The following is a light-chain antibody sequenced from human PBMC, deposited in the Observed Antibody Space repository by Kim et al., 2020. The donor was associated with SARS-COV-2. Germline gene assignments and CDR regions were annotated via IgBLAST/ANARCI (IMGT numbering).Light chain of an antibody. J-gene: IGKJ1*01. CDR3: QQYYSTPWT. CDR2: AAA. Sequence: ASVGDSDTITCRARQGISNSLAWYQQKPGKAPKLLLYAAARLEIGVPSRFSGSGSGTDYTLTISSLQPEDFSTYYCQQYYSTPWTFGQGTKVDIK. V-gene: IGKV1-NL1*01. CDR1: QGISNS.